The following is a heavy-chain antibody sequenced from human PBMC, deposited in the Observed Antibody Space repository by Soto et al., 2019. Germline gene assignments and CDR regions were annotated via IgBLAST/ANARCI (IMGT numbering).Heavy chain of an antibody. CDR2: IKSDGSEQ. CDR3: SRENWFQDY. CDR1: GFTFTTYY. D-gene: IGHD3-9*01. V-gene: IGHV3-7*03. Sequence: EVLLVESGGGLVQPGGSLRLSCAASGFTFTTYYMTWVRQAPGKGLEWVGSIKSDGSEQYYVDSVKGRFTISRDNAKKSLYLQMNSLRAEDTALYYCSRENWFQDYWGQGTLVTVSS. J-gene: IGHJ4*02.